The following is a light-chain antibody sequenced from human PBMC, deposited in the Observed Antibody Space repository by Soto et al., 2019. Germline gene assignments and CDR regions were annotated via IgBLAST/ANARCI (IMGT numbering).Light chain of an antibody. V-gene: IGKV1-5*01. Sequence: DIQVTQSPSTLSASVGDRVTITCRASQTISSWLAWYQQKPGKAPKLLIYDASSLESGVPSRFSGSGSGTEFTLTITDMQPDDFATYYCQQYYRYPWTFGQGTKVDIK. CDR3: QQYYRYPWT. CDR1: QTISSW. CDR2: DAS. J-gene: IGKJ1*01.